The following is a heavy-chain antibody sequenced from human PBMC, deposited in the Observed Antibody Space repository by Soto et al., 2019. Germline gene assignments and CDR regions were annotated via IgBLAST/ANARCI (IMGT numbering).Heavy chain of an antibody. V-gene: IGHV3-33*01. J-gene: IGHJ3*02. CDR1: GFTFSSYG. CDR3: ARDKITGLGEPNHVHDAFDI. D-gene: IGHD3-16*01. Sequence: QVQLVESGGGVVQPGRSLRLSCAASGFTFSSYGMHWVRHAPGKGLEWVAVIWYDGSNEYYADSVKSRFTISRDNSKNKLYLQMIRLRAEDTTVCYCARDKITGLGEPNHVHDAFDIWGQGTMFTVST. CDR2: IWYDGSNE.